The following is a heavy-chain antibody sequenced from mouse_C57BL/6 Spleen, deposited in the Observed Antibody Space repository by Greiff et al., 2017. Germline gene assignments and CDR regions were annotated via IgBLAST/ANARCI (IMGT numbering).Heavy chain of an antibody. Sequence: VQLQQSGPGLVQPSQSLSITCTVSGFSLTSYGVHWVRQSPGKGLEWLGVIWSGGSTDYNAAFISRLSISKDNSKSQVFFKMNSLQADDTAIYYCARNYGRGGDWYYDVWGTGTTVTVSS. J-gene: IGHJ1*03. V-gene: IGHV2-2*01. CDR1: GFSLTSYG. CDR3: ARNYGRGGDWYYDV. CDR2: IWSGGST. D-gene: IGHD1-1*01.